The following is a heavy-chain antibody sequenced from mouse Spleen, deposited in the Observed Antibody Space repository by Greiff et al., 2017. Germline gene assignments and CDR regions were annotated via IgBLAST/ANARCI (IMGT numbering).Heavy chain of an antibody. D-gene: IGHD3-3*01. J-gene: IGHJ3*01. CDR1: GYTFTDYY. Sequence: VQLQQSGPELVKPGASVKISCKASGYTFTDYYMNWVKQSHGKSLEWIGDINPNNGGTSYNQKFKGKATLTVDKSSSTAYMELRSLTSEDSAVYYCARGRASAYWGQGTLVTVSA. V-gene: IGHV1-26*01. CDR2: INPNNGGT. CDR3: ARGRASAY.